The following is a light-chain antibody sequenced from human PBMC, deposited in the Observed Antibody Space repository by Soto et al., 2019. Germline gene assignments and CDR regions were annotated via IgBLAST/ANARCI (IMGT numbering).Light chain of an antibody. CDR1: QSFSSNF. Sequence: EIVLTQSPGTLSLSPGDRATLSCRASQSFSSNFLSWYQQKRGQAPRLLIYGASSRTTGIPDRFSGSGSGTDFTLTISRLEPEDFAMYYCQQCGGSPTFGQGTKVDIK. V-gene: IGKV3-20*01. CDR3: QQCGGSPT. CDR2: GAS. J-gene: IGKJ1*01.